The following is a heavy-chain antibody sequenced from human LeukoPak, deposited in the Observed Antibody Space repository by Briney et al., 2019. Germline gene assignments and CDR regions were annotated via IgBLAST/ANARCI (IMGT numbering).Heavy chain of an antibody. D-gene: IGHD3-22*01. Sequence: GSLRLSCAASGFRFSGYGMSWVRQAPGKGLEWVSSISAGSGNTDYADSVKGRFTISRDDSKNTLYLQMKSLRAEDTAVYYCAKSHEPYYYDSSGYYDDYWGQGTLVTVSS. CDR1: GFRFSGYG. CDR3: AKSHEPYYYDSSGYYDDY. V-gene: IGHV3-23*01. CDR2: ISAGSGNT. J-gene: IGHJ4*02.